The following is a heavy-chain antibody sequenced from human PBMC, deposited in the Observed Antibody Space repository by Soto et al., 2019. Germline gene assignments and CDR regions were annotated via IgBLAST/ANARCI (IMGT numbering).Heavy chain of an antibody. V-gene: IGHV1-8*01. J-gene: IGHJ5*02. CDR3: ARNTGATINWFDP. CDR1: GYTFTSYD. D-gene: IGHD1-26*01. CDR2: MSPNSGNT. Sequence: VASVKVSFKASGYTFTSYDINWVLQATGQGLEWMGWMSPNSGNTGYAQKFQGRVTMARSTSISTAYMELSSLRSEDTAVYYCARNTGATINWFDPWGQGTQVTVSS.